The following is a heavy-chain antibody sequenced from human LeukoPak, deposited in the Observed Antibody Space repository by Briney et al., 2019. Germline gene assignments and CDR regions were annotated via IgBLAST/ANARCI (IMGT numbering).Heavy chain of an antibody. J-gene: IGHJ5*02. CDR3: ARDQKVLRYFDWLAH. D-gene: IGHD3-9*01. Sequence: GGSLRLSCAASGFTFSSYWMSWVRQAPGKGLEWVANIKQDGSEKYYVDSVKGRFTISRDNAKNSLYLQMNSLRAEDTAVYYCARDQKVLRYFDWLAHWGQGTLVTVSS. V-gene: IGHV3-7*01. CDR2: IKQDGSEK. CDR1: GFTFSSYW.